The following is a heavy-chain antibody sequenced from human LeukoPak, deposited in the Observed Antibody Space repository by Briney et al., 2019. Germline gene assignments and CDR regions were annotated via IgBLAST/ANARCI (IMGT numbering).Heavy chain of an antibody. CDR1: GYTFSSYD. J-gene: IGHJ4*02. V-gene: IGHV1-8*03. CDR2: MNPKTGNT. Sequence: GASVKVSCKASGYTFSSYDINWVRQAAGQGLEWMGWMNPKTGNTGFSQKFQGRVTITRDTSISTAYMELSRLTPEDTGVYYCTRGLPRDGLVVIAAANEYWGQGSLVTVSS. CDR3: TRGLPRDGLVVIAAANEY. D-gene: IGHD2-2*01.